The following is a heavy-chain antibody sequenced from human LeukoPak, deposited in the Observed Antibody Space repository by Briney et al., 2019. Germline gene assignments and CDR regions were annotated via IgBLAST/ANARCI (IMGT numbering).Heavy chain of an antibody. CDR2: ISGSGGST. J-gene: IGHJ4*02. CDR3: ARESSGSSSSFDY. D-gene: IGHD6-6*01. V-gene: IGHV3-23*01. CDR1: GFTFSSYA. Sequence: GGSLRLSCAASGFTFSSYAVSWVRQAPGKGLEWVSAISGSGGSTCYADSVKGRFTISRDNSKNTLYLQMNSLRAEDTAVYYCARESSGSSSSFDYWGQGTLVTVSS.